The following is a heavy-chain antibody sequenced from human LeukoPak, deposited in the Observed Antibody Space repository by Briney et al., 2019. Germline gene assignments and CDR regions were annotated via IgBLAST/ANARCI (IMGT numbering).Heavy chain of an antibody. CDR1: GGSISSYY. Sequence: SETLSLTCTVSGGSISSYYWSWIRQPPGKGLEWIGYIYYSGSTNYNPSLKSRVTISVDTSKNQFSLKLSSVTAADTAVYYCARDSGSGSYPIDYWGQGTLVTVSS. CDR3: ARDSGSGSYPIDY. CDR2: IYYSGST. J-gene: IGHJ4*02. V-gene: IGHV4-59*01. D-gene: IGHD3-10*01.